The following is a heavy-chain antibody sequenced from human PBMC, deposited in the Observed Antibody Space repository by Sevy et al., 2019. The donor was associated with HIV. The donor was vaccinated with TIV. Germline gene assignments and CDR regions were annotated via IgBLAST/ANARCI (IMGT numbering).Heavy chain of an antibody. V-gene: IGHV1-8*01. CDR2: MNPNNGNT. D-gene: IGHD1-7*01. CDR3: ARDPSGNYLTPHYRDYYGLDV. CDR1: GYTFSSHD. J-gene: IGHJ6*02. Sequence: ASVKVSCKTSGYTFSSHDINWVRHAPGQGLEWMGWMNPNNGNTGYVQKFQDRVTMTRDSSIATAYMELRGLTSDDTAVYYCARDPSGNYLTPHYRDYYGLDVWGQGTAVTVSS.